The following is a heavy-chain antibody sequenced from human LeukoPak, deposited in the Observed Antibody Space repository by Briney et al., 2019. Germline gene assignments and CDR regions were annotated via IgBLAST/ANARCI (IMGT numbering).Heavy chain of an antibody. CDR1: GGSISSYY. D-gene: IGHD6-13*01. J-gene: IGHJ4*02. Sequence: PSETLSLTCTVSGGSISSYYWSWIRQPPGKGLEWIGYIYYSGSTNYNPSLKSRVTISVDTSKNQFSLKLSSVTAADTAVYYCARKGRGIAAAGREYFDYWGQGTLVTVSS. CDR3: ARKGRGIAAAGREYFDY. V-gene: IGHV4-59*01. CDR2: IYYSGST.